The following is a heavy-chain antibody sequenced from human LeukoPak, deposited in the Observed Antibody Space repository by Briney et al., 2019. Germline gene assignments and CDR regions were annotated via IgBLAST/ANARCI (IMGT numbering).Heavy chain of an antibody. CDR2: ISYDGSNK. D-gene: IGHD2-21*01. J-gene: IGHJ3*02. CDR3: ASLSWLYCGGDCYLDSAFDI. Sequence: GRSLRLSCAASGFTFSSYAMHWVRQAPGKGLEWVAVISYDGSNKYYADSVKGRFTISRDNSKNTLYLQMNSLRAEDTAVYYCASLSWLYCGGDCYLDSAFDIWGQGTMVTVSS. V-gene: IGHV3-30-3*01. CDR1: GFTFSSYA.